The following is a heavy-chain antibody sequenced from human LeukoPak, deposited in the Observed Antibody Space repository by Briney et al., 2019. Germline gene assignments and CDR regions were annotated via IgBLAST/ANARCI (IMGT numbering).Heavy chain of an antibody. V-gene: IGHV3-23*01. Sequence: PGGSLRLSCAASGFTFSSCAMSWVRQAPGRGLEWVSSISGTGDITYYADSVKGRFTISRDNSKNTLYLQMNSLRTEDTAVYYCAKGVSSSWSNDAFDIWGQGTMVTVSS. J-gene: IGHJ3*02. CDR3: AKGVSSSWSNDAFDI. CDR2: ISGTGDIT. D-gene: IGHD6-13*01. CDR1: GFTFSSCA.